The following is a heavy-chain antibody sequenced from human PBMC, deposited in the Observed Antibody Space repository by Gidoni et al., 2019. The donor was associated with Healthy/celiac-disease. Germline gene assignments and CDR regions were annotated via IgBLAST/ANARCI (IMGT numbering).Heavy chain of an antibody. D-gene: IGHD1-26*01. CDR1: GGTFSSYA. V-gene: IGHV1-69*01. Sequence: QVQLVQSGAEVKKPGSSVKVSCKASGGTFSSYAISWVRQAPGQGLEWMGGIIPIFGTANYAQKFQGRVTITADESTSTAYMELSSLRSEDTAVYYCARDHIVGAYYHYYYYGMDVWGQGTTVTVSS. CDR3: ARDHIVGAYYHYYYYGMDV. CDR2: IIPIFGTA. J-gene: IGHJ6*02.